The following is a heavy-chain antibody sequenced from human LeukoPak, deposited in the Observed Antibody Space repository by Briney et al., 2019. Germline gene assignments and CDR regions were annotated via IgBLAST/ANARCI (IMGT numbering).Heavy chain of an antibody. CDR1: GYTFTGYY. Sequence: ASVKVSCKASGYTFTGYYMHWVRQAPGQGLEWMGWINPNSGGTNCAQKFQGRVAMTRDTSINTAYMELSSLRFGDTAVYYCARESDYGRIYFDYWGQGTLVTVSS. J-gene: IGHJ4*02. V-gene: IGHV1-2*02. CDR2: INPNSGGT. CDR3: ARESDYGRIYFDY. D-gene: IGHD4-17*01.